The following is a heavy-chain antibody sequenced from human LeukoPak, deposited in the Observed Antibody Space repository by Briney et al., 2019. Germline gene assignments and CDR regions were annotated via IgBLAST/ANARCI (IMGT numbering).Heavy chain of an antibody. CDR2: IYTSGST. J-gene: IGHJ5*02. Sequence: SETLSLTCTVSGGSISSYFWSWIRQPAGKGLEWIGRIYTSGSTKYNPSLQSRVTMSLDTSKNQLSLKLGSVTAADTAVYYCARDVGSWGWFDPWGQGTLVTVTS. CDR1: GGSISSYF. CDR3: ARDVGSWGWFDP. D-gene: IGHD6-13*01. V-gene: IGHV4-4*07.